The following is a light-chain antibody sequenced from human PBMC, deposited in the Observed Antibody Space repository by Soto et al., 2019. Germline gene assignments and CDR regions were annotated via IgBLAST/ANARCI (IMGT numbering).Light chain of an antibody. CDR2: EVS. CDR1: SSDVGGYNY. J-gene: IGLJ2*01. V-gene: IGLV2-14*01. CDR3: SSYTSSSTV. Sequence: QSALTQPASVSGSPGQSITISCTGTSSDVGGYNYVSWYQQHPGKAPKHMIYEVSNRPSGVSNRFSGSKSGNTASLTISGLLAEDVAYYYCSSYTSSSTVLGGGTKHTVL.